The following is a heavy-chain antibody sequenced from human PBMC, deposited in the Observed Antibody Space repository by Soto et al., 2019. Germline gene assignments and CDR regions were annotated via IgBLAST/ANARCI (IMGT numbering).Heavy chain of an antibody. CDR3: AKLPYYYDSSGYYYGGAFDY. J-gene: IGHJ4*02. V-gene: IGHV3-23*01. CDR2: ISGSGGST. Sequence: GSLSLSCAASGFTFSSYAMSWVRQAPGKGLEWVSAISGSGGSTYYADSVKGRFTISRDNSKNTLYLQMNSLRAEDTAVYYCAKLPYYYDSSGYYYGGAFDYWGQGTLVTVSS. CDR1: GFTFSSYA. D-gene: IGHD3-22*01.